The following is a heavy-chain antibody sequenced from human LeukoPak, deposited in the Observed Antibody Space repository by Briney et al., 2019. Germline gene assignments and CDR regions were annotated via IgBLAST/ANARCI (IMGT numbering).Heavy chain of an antibody. CDR3: ARGADYGSGSYYRDY. Sequence: GGSLRLSCAASGFTFSSYNMNWVRQAPGKGLEWVSSISSSGTYIYYADSVKGRFTISRDNAKNSLYLQMNSLRADDTAVYYCARGADYGSGSYYRDYWGQGALVTVSS. V-gene: IGHV3-21*01. CDR2: ISSSGTYI. D-gene: IGHD3-10*01. J-gene: IGHJ4*02. CDR1: GFTFSSYN.